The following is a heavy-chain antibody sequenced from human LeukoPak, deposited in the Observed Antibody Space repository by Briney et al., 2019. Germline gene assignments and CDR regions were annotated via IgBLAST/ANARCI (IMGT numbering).Heavy chain of an antibody. CDR2: MNPNNGDT. CDR1: GYTFTSYN. CDR3: ARPTGYGGNSTDY. D-gene: IGHD4-23*01. V-gene: IGHV1-8*01. Sequence: ASVKVSCKASGYTFTSYNINWVRQPTGQGLEWMGWMNPNNGDTGYAQKFQGRVTMTRNTSISTAYMELSSLRSEDTAVYYCARPTGYGGNSTDYWGQGTLVTVSS. J-gene: IGHJ4*02.